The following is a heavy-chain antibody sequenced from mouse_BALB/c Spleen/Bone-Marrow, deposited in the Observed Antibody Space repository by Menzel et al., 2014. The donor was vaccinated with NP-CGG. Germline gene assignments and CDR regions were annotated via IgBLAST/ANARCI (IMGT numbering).Heavy chain of an antibody. CDR2: IHPSDGET. V-gene: IGHV1-61*01. CDR1: GYSFISYW. CDR3: ARQDITAASDY. J-gene: IGHJ2*01. Sequence: QVQLQQSGAERVRPGTSVKLSCKASGYSFISYWMNWVKQRPGEGLEWIGTIHPSDGETRLNQKFKDKATLTVDKSSSTVYMQFSSPSSEDSAVYYCARQDITAASDYWGQGTTLTVSS. D-gene: IGHD1-2*01.